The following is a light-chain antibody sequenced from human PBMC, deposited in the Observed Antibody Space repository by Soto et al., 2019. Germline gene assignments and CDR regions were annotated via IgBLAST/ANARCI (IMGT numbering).Light chain of an antibody. Sequence: ESVGTQSTATLSAFPGERVTLSCRASQALNTRLAWYQHKPGQAPRLLIYLTSNRAAGVPSRFSAWGSETDFTLTISDVQPEDFAVYYCHQRQSWPRTFGQGTKVAIK. V-gene: IGKV3-11*01. J-gene: IGKJ1*01. CDR3: HQRQSWPRT. CDR1: QALNTR. CDR2: LTS.